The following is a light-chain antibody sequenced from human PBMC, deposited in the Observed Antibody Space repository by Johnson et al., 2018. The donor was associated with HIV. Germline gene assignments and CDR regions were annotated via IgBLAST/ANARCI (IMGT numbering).Light chain of an antibody. Sequence: QSVLTQPPSVSAAPGQKVTISCSGSSSNIGNNYVSWYQQLPGTPPKPLIYDNNKRPSGIPDRFSGSKSATSATLGITGLQTRDEADYYCGTWDTSLNAYVCGTGTKVTVL. CDR2: DNN. J-gene: IGLJ1*01. V-gene: IGLV1-51*01. CDR3: GTWDTSLNAYV. CDR1: SSNIGNNY.